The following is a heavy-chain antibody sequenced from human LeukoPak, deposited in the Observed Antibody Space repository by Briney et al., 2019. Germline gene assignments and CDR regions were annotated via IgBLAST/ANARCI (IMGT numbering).Heavy chain of an antibody. D-gene: IGHD6-19*01. Sequence: GGSLRLSCAASGFTFSSYAMSWVRQAPGKGLEWVSSISSSSSYIYYADSVKGRFTISRDNAKNSLYLQMNSLRAEDTAVYYCARDGSSGWKNWFDPWGQGTLVTVSS. CDR1: GFTFSSYA. CDR3: ARDGSSGWKNWFDP. J-gene: IGHJ5*02. V-gene: IGHV3-21*01. CDR2: ISSSSSYI.